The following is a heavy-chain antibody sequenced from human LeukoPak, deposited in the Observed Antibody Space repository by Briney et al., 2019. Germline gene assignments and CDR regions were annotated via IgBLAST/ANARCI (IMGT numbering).Heavy chain of an antibody. J-gene: IGHJ5*02. V-gene: IGHV4-59*08. CDR2: IYYSGST. CDR1: GFTFSDYY. Sequence: GSLRLSCAASGFTFSDYYMSWIRQPPGKGLEWIGYIYYSGSTNYNPSLKSRVTISVDTSKNQFSLKLSSVTAADTAVYYCARHSRHWFDPWGQGTLVTVSS. CDR3: ARHSRHWFDP.